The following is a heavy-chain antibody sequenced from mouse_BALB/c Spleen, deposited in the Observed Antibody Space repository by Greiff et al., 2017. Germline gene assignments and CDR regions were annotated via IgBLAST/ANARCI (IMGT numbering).Heavy chain of an antibody. Sequence: QVQLQQSGAELMKPGASVKISCKATGYTFSSYWIEWVKQRPGHGLEWIGEILPGSGSTNYNEKFKGKATFTADTSSNTAYMQLSSLTSEDSAVYYCARSYYTRYDAFDYWGQGTTLTVSS. CDR3: ARSYYTRYDAFDY. V-gene: IGHV1-9*01. D-gene: IGHD2-12*01. CDR1: GYTFSSYW. CDR2: ILPGSGST. J-gene: IGHJ2*01.